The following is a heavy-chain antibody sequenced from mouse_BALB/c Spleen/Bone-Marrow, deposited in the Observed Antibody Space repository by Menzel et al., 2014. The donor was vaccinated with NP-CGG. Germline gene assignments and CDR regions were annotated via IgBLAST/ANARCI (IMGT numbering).Heavy chain of an antibody. CDR1: GFTFRDYY. J-gene: IGHJ4*01. Sequence: EVQLVESGGGLVQPGGSLKLSCATSGFTFRDYYMYWVRQTPEKRLEWVAYISNGSGSTYYPDTVKGRFAISRDNAKNTLYLQMSRLKSEDTAMYYCARQGTLDYWGQGTSVTVSS. V-gene: IGHV5-12*02. CDR2: ISNGSGST. CDR3: ARQGTLDY.